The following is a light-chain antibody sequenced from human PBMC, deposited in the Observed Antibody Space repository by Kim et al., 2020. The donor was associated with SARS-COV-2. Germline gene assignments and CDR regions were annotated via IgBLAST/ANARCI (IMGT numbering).Light chain of an antibody. V-gene: IGLV1-40*01. Sequence: QSVLTQPPSVSGAPGQRVTISCTGSSSNIGAGNDVHWYQQVPGRAPKLLIFADTRRPSGVPDRLSGSNSGSSASLVITGLQAEDEADYYCQAFDNRLSGWVFGGGTQLTVL. CDR1: SSNIGAGND. CDR3: QAFDNRLSGWV. J-gene: IGLJ3*02. CDR2: ADT.